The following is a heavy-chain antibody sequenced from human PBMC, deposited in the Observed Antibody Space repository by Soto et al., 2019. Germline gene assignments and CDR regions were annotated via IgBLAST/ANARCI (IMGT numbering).Heavy chain of an antibody. J-gene: IGHJ6*02. CDR1: GYTFTAYY. CDR3: ARNMDYYYGPGSGNGHGV. V-gene: IGHV1-2*02. D-gene: IGHD3-10*01. CDR2: INPKFGDT. Sequence: QVPLVQSGAEVKEPGDSVRVSCEASGYTFTAYYIHWVRQAPGQGLEWMGWINPKFGDTTYAQDFQGRLTLTRDMSISTVSMDLSRLTSDDTAIYYCARNMDYYYGPGSGNGHGVWGQGTTVNVFS.